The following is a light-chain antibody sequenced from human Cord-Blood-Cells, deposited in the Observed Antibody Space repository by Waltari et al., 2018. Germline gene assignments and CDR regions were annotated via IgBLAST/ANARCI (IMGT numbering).Light chain of an antibody. Sequence: SVLTQPPSVSAAPGQKVTISCSGSSSNIGNNYVSWYQQLPGTAPKLLIYENNKRPSGIPDRFSGSKSGTSATLGITGLQTGDEADYYCGTWDSSLSADWVFGGGTKLTVL. CDR3: GTWDSSLSADWV. V-gene: IGLV1-51*02. CDR2: ENN. J-gene: IGLJ3*02. CDR1: SSNIGNNY.